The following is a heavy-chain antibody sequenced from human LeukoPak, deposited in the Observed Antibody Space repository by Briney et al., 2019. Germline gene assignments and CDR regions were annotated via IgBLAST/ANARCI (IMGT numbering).Heavy chain of an antibody. CDR2: IKQDGSEK. J-gene: IGHJ4*02. Sequence: GGSLRLSCAASGFIFSSYWMSWVRQAPGKGLEWVANIKQDGSEKYYVDSVKGRFTISRDNAKNSLYLQMNSLRAEDTAVYYCARDRLPVDYWGQGTLVTVSS. CDR3: ARDRLPVDY. V-gene: IGHV3-7*01. CDR1: GFIFSSYW.